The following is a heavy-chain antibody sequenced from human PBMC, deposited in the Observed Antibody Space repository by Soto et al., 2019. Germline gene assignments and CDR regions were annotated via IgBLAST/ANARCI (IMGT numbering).Heavy chain of an antibody. CDR2: ISYDGSNK. J-gene: IGHJ4*02. D-gene: IGHD3-10*01. Sequence: GGSLRLSCAASGLTFSSYGMHWVRQAPGKGLEWVAVISYDGSNKYYADSVKGRFTISRDNSKNTLYLQMNSLRAEDTAVYYCAKDNHGFFDYWGQGTLVPVSS. CDR3: AKDNHGFFDY. CDR1: GLTFSSYG. V-gene: IGHV3-30*18.